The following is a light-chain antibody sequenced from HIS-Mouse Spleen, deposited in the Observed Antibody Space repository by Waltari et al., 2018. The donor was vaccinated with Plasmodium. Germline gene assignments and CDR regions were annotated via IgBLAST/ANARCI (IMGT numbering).Light chain of an antibody. CDR2: AAS. Sequence: DIQMTQSPSSLSASVGDRVTITCRARQSISSYLNWYPQKPGKAPKLLIYAASSLQSGVPSRFSGSGSGTDFILTISSLQPEYFATYYCQQSYSTWTFGQGTKVEIK. CDR1: QSISSY. J-gene: IGKJ1*01. V-gene: IGKV1-39*01. CDR3: QQSYSTWT.